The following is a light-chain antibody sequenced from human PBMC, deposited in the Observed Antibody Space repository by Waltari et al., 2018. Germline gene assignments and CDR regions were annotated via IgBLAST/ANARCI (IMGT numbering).Light chain of an antibody. V-gene: IGKV4-1*01. CDR2: WAS. CDR1: QSILYSSNNKNY. Sequence: DIVMTQSPDSLAVSLGERATIDCKSSQSILYSSNNKNYLPWDQRKPGQPPKLLIYWASTRESGVPDRFSGSGSGTDFTLTISSLQAEDVAVYYCQQYYSTPPSFGGGTKVEIK. CDR3: QQYYSTPPS. J-gene: IGKJ4*01.